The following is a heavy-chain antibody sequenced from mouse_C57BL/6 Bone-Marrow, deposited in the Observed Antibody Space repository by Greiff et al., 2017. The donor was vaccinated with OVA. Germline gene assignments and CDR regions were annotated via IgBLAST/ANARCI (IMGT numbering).Heavy chain of an antibody. CDR1: GYTFTSYG. CDR3: ARSGDYGWYFDV. J-gene: IGHJ1*03. V-gene: IGHV1-81*01. D-gene: IGHD2-4*01. CDR2: IYPRSGNT. Sequence: QVQLQQSGAEQARPGASVKLSCKASGYTFTSYGISWVKQRTGQGLEWIGEIYPRSGNTYYNEKFKGKATLTADKSSSTAYMELRSLTSEDSAVYFCARSGDYGWYFDVWGTGTTVTVSS.